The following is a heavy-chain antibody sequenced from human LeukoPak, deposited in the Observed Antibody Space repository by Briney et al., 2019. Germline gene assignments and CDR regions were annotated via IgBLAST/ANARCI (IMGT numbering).Heavy chain of an antibody. Sequence: ASVKVSCKASGYTFTSYAMHWVRQAPGQRLEWMGWINAGNGNTKYSQEFQGRVTMTTDTSTSTAYMELRSLRSDDTAVYYCARGSGSGSYYIPDYFDYWGQGTLVTVSS. D-gene: IGHD3-10*01. CDR3: ARGSGSGSYYIPDYFDY. CDR2: INAGNGNT. CDR1: GYTFTSYA. J-gene: IGHJ4*02. V-gene: IGHV1-3*01.